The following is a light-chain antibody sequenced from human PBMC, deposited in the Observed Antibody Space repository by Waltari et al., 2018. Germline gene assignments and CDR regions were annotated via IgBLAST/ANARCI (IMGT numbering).Light chain of an antibody. CDR1: QTITSTY. CDR2: DAS. CDR3: QQYGSWPLT. V-gene: IGKV3-20*01. J-gene: IGKJ4*01. Sequence: IVLTQSPGTLSLSPGERATLSCRASQTITSTYLAWYQQKPGQAPRLLIYDASTRATGIPARFSGSGSGTEFTLAISSLQSEDIAVYYCQQYGSWPLTFGGGTKVEFK.